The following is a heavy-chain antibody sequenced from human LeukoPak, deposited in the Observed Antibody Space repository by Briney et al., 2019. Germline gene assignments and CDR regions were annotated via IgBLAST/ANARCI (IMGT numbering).Heavy chain of an antibody. J-gene: IGHJ5*02. D-gene: IGHD4-17*01. Sequence: SETLSLTCTVSGDSISSGGYYWSWIRQRPGKGLEWIGYIHYSGSSYYNPSLKSRVTISVDTSKNQFSLKLSSVTAADTAVYHCARVRDGDYGYIGFDPWGQGTLVTVSS. CDR2: IHYSGSS. V-gene: IGHV4-31*03. CDR1: GDSISSGGYY. CDR3: ARVRDGDYGYIGFDP.